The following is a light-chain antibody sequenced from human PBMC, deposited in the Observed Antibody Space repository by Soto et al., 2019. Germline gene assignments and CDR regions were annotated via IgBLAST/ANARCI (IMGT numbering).Light chain of an antibody. V-gene: IGKV3-20*01. CDR1: QSVSSSY. CDR2: GAS. J-gene: IGKJ1*01. Sequence: EIVLTQSPGTLSLSPGERATLSCRASQSVSSSYLAWYQQKPGQAPRPLIYGASSRAIGIPDRFSGSGSGTDFTLTISCREPEDFAVYYCQQYGSLPWTFGQGTKVAIK. CDR3: QQYGSLPWT.